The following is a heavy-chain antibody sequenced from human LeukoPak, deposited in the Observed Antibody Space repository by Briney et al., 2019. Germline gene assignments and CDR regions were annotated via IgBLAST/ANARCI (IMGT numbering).Heavy chain of an antibody. J-gene: IGHJ4*02. D-gene: IGHD3-22*01. CDR1: GFTFTNYA. CDR2: ISGSGGST. V-gene: IGHV3-23*01. Sequence: GGSLRLSCAASGFTFTNYAMSWVRQAPGKGLEWVSGISGSGGSTFHADSVKGRFTISRDNSKNTLYLQMNSLRAEDTAVYYCAKDWYYYDSSGYYGPLDYWGQGTLVTVSS. CDR3: AKDWYYYDSSGYYGPLDY.